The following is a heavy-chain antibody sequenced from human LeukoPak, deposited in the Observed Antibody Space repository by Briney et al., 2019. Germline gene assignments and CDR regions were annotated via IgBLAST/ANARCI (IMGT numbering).Heavy chain of an antibody. CDR2: IYSGGST. Sequence: GGSLRLSCAASGFTVSSNYMSWVRQAPGKGLEWVSVIYSGGSTYYADSVKGRFTISRDNSKNTLYLQMNSLRAEDTAVYYCARDPLADAYFDYWGQGTLVTVSS. J-gene: IGHJ4*02. CDR1: GFTVSSNY. CDR3: ARDPLADAYFDY. V-gene: IGHV3-66*01.